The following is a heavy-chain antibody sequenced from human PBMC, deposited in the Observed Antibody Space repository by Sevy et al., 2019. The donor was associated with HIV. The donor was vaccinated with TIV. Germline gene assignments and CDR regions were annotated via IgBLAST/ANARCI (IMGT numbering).Heavy chain of an antibody. V-gene: IGHV3-23*01. D-gene: IGHD3-3*01. J-gene: IGHJ5*02. CDR3: AKDQYYDFWSGPNWFDP. Sequence: GGSLRLSCAASGFTFSSYAMSWVRQAPGKGLEWVSAISGSGGSTYYADTVKGPLTISRDNSKNTRYLQMNSLRAEDTAVYYSAKDQYYDFWSGPNWFDPWGQGTLVTVSS. CDR2: ISGSGGST. CDR1: GFTFSSYA.